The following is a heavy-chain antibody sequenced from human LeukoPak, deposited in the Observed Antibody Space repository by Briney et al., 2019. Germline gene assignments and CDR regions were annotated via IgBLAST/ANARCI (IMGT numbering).Heavy chain of an antibody. Sequence: SKTLSLTCTVSGGSISTYYWNWIRQPPGKGLEWIGYIYHSGSTNYNPSLQSRVTISVDTPKNQFSLNLNSVTAADTAVYYCARGGAARLHFQNWGQGTLVTVSS. V-gene: IGHV4-59*01. J-gene: IGHJ1*01. CDR3: ARGGAARLHFQN. CDR2: IYHSGST. CDR1: GGSISTYY. D-gene: IGHD6-6*01.